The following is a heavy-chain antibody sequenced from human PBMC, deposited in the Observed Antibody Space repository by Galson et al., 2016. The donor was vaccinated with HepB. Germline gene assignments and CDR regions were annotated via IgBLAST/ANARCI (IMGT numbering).Heavy chain of an antibody. J-gene: IGHJ4*02. CDR1: GGSVSESSYY. D-gene: IGHD5-12*01. CDR3: ARPSRSFRRGSWIYYFDS. V-gene: IGHV4-39*01. CDR2: IYRSGST. Sequence: ETLSLTCTVSGGSVSESSYYWAWVRQPPGKGLEWMGRIYRSGSTSYTPSLQSPVSISVDTSRRQFSLNLASVIAADTAVYYCARPSRSFRRGSWIYYFDSWGQGILVTVSS.